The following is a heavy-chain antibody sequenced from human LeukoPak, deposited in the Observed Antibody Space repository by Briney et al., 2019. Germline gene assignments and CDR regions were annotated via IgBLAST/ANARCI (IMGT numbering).Heavy chain of an antibody. CDR3: ARRALTMARGARPYYFDY. CDR1: GFMFEDYS. Sequence: GGSLRLSCAASGFMFEDYSMHWVRQAPGKGLEWVSVISWDGGSKYYADSVQGRLTISRDNAKNSLYLQMNSLRAEDTAVYYCARRALTMARGARPYYFDYWGQGTLVTVSS. J-gene: IGHJ4*02. V-gene: IGHV3-43*01. CDR2: ISWDGGSK. D-gene: IGHD3-10*01.